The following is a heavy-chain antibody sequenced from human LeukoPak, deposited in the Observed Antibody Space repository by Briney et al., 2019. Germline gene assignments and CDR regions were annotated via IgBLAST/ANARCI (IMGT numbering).Heavy chain of an antibody. CDR2: ISGSGGST. CDR1: GFTFSSYA. Sequence: GGSLRLSCAASGFTFSSYAMSWVRQAPGKGLEWVSAISGSGGSTYYADSVKGRFTISRDNSKNTLYLQMNSLRAEDTAVYYCARDYYDPRETLPHPGAFDIWGQGTMVTVSS. CDR3: ARDYYDPRETLPHPGAFDI. V-gene: IGHV3-23*01. D-gene: IGHD3-22*01. J-gene: IGHJ3*02.